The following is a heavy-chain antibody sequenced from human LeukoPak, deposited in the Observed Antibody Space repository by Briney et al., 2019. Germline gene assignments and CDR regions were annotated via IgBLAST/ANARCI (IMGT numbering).Heavy chain of an antibody. J-gene: IGHJ4*02. V-gene: IGHV4-39*02. D-gene: IGHD6-25*01. CDR1: GDSISRSTYY. Sequence: SETLSLTCTVSGDSISRSTYYWAWIRQPPGKGLEWIGSVYYGRSPYFNPSLESRATISVDTSKNHFSLKMSSVTAADTAVYYCARSSGTGSFSYWGQGTLVTVSS. CDR2: VYYGRSP. CDR3: ARSSGTGSFSY.